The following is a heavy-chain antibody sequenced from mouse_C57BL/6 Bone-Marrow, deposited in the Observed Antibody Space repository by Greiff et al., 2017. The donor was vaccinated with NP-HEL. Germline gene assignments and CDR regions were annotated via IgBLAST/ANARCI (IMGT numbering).Heavy chain of an antibody. Sequence: QVQLQQSGAELMKPGASVKLSCKATGYTFTGYWIEWVKQRPGHGLEWIGEILPGSGSTNSNEKFKGKATFTADTSSNTAYMQLSSLTTEDSAIYYCAVVVADWGQGTTRTVSS. CDR2: ILPGSGST. CDR3: AVVVAD. J-gene: IGHJ2*01. D-gene: IGHD1-1*01. V-gene: IGHV1-9*01. CDR1: GYTFTGYW.